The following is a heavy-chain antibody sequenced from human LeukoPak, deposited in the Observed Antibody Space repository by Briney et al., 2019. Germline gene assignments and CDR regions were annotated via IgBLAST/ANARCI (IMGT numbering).Heavy chain of an antibody. Sequence: SETLSLTCTVSGGSISSYYWSWIRQPPGKGLEWIGEIYHSGSTNYNPSLKSRVTISVDKSKNQFSLKLSSVTAADTAVYYCAREPFNYYYGMDVWGQGTTVTVSS. V-gene: IGHV4-59*12. CDR2: IYHSGST. CDR3: AREPFNYYYGMDV. J-gene: IGHJ6*02. CDR1: GGSISSYY.